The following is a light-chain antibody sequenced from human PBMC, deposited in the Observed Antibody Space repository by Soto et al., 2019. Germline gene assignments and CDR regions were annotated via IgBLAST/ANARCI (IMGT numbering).Light chain of an antibody. CDR3: GAWDNSLTGGV. V-gene: IGLV1-51*02. CDR2: ENY. J-gene: IGLJ2*01. Sequence: QSVLTQPPSVSAAPGQKVTISRSGSSSNIGNNYVSWYQQLPGAAPKLLIYENYERPSGIPDRFSGSKSGTSATLDITGLQTGDEADYYCGAWDNSLTGGVFGGGTKLTVL. CDR1: SSNIGNNY.